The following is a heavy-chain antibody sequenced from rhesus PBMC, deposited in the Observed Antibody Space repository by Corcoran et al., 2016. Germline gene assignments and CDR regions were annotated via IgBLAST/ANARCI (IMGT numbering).Heavy chain of an antibody. Sequence: DVQLVESGGGLVKPGGSLRLSSAASVFTFGDDSMSWVLQASGKGLGWVSRISWNSGTIYYADSVKGRVTISRDNAKNSLFLQMDRLRAEDTAVYYCTRDRAAYGLDSWGQGVVVTVSS. J-gene: IGHJ6*01. V-gene: IGHV3-134*01. CDR2: ISWNSGTI. D-gene: IGHD6-25*01. CDR1: VFTFGDDS. CDR3: TRDRAAYGLDS.